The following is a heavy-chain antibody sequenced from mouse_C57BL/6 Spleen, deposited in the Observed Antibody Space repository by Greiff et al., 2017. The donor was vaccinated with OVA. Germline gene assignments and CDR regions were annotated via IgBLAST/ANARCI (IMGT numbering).Heavy chain of an antibody. CDR2: IHPNSGST. CDR1: GYTFTSYW. J-gene: IGHJ2*01. Sequence: VKLQQPGAELVKPGASVKLSCKASGYTFTSYWMHWVKQRPGQGLEWIGMIHPNSGSTNYNEKFKSKATLTVDKSSSTAYMQLSSLTSEDSAVYYCAHDYDVGGFDYWGQGTTLTVSS. CDR3: AHDYDVGGFDY. D-gene: IGHD2-4*01. V-gene: IGHV1-64*01.